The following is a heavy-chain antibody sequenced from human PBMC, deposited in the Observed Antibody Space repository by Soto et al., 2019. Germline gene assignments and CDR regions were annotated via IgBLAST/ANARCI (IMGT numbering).Heavy chain of an antibody. Sequence: QVQLVQSGAEVKKPGSSVKVSCKASGGTFSSYAISWVRQAPGQGLEWMGGIIPIFGTANYAQKIQGRVTITADKSKSTAYMQLSSLRSEDTAVYYCARSDEARPAYFDYWGQGTLVTVSS. J-gene: IGHJ4*02. CDR1: GGTFSSYA. CDR2: IIPIFGTA. V-gene: IGHV1-69*06. D-gene: IGHD2-21*02. CDR3: ARSDEARPAYFDY.